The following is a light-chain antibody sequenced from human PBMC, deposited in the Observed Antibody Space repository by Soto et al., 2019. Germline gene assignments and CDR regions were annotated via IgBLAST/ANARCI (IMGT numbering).Light chain of an antibody. V-gene: IGLV2-14*03. Sequence: QSALTQPASVSGSPGQWITISCTGTSSDVGAYDYVSWYQQHPNKAPKLIIYEVSNRPSGVSNRFSGSKSVNTATLTISGLQAEDEADYYCSSYTSGSTRVFGNGTKVTVL. J-gene: IGLJ1*01. CDR3: SSYTSGSTRV. CDR1: SSDVGAYDY. CDR2: EVS.